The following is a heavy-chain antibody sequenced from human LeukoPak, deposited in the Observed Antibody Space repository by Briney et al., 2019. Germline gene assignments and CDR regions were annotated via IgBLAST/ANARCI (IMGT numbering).Heavy chain of an antibody. V-gene: IGHV1-18*04. CDR3: ARAQYCSSTSCLLLGY. CDR1: GYTFTSYG. CDR2: ISTYNGNT. Sequence: ASVKVSCKASGYTFTSYGFSWVRQAPGQGLEWMGWISTYNGNTIYAQKLQGRVTMTADTSTSTAYMELRSLRSDDTAVYYCARAQYCSSTSCLLLGYWGQGTLVTVSS. J-gene: IGHJ4*02. D-gene: IGHD2-2*01.